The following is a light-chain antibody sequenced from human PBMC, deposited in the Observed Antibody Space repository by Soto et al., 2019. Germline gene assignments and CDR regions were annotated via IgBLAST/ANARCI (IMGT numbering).Light chain of an antibody. Sequence: EIVMTQSPATLAVSPGERVTLSCRASQSVSSNLAWYQQKPGQTPRLLISDASTRATGIPARFSGSGSGTEFTLTISRLQSEDFAVYYCQQYNNWPPTFGGGTKVEIK. CDR2: DAS. CDR1: QSVSSN. J-gene: IGKJ4*01. V-gene: IGKV3-15*01. CDR3: QQYNNWPPT.